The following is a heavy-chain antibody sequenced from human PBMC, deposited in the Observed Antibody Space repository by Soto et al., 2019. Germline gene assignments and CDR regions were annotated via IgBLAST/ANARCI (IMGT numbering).Heavy chain of an antibody. CDR3: ARHTPAISSSDL. V-gene: IGHV4-39*01. J-gene: IGHJ4*02. CDR1: DGYISSSGYH. CDR2: IYYSGST. Sequence: PSEPISLPYTVSDGYISSSGYHRGWKRQPPGKGLEWIGSIYYSGSTYYNPSLKSRVTISVDTSKNQFSLKLSSVTAADTAVYYCARHTPAISSSDLWGQGTLVTVSS. D-gene: IGHD6-6*01.